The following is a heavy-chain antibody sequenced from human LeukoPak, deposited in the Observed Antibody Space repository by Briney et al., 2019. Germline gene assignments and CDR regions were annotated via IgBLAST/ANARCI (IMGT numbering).Heavy chain of an antibody. CDR2: INPSGGST. CDR3: ARGGRYYDFWSGYLYYFDY. J-gene: IGHJ4*02. V-gene: IGHV1-46*01. D-gene: IGHD3-3*01. CDR1: GYTFTSYY. Sequence: GASVKVSCKASGYTFTSYYMHWVRQAPGQGLEWMGIINPSGGSTSYAQKFQGRVTMTRDTSTSTAYMELSSLRSEDTAVYYCARGGRYYDFWSGYLYYFDYWGQGTLVTVSS.